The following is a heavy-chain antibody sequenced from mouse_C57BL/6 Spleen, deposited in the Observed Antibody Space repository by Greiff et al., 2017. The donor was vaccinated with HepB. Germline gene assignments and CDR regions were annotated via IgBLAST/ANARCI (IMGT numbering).Heavy chain of an antibody. CDR1: GYTFTDYE. J-gene: IGHJ2*01. CDR2: IDPETGGT. D-gene: IGHD4-1*01. Sequence: VQLQQSGAELVRPGASVTLSCKASGYTFTDYEMHWVKQTPVHGLEWIGAIDPETGGTAYNQKFKGKAILTADKSSSTAYMELRSLKSEDSAVYYCTKIKNWDLYYFDYWGQGTTLTVSS. CDR3: TKIKNWDLYYFDY. V-gene: IGHV1-15*01.